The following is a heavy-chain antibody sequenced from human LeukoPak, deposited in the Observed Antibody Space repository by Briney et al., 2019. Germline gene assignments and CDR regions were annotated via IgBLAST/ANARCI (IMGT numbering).Heavy chain of an antibody. J-gene: IGHJ4*02. D-gene: IGHD3-22*01. Sequence: SETLSLTCAVYGGSFSGYYWSWIRQPPGKGLEWIGEINHSGSTNYNPSLKSRVPISVDASQNQFSLKLSSVTAADTAVYYCARRRTLGHYYDSSGYYYPFDYWGQGTLVTVSS. V-gene: IGHV4-34*01. CDR2: INHSGST. CDR3: ARRRTLGHYYDSSGYYYPFDY. CDR1: GGSFSGYY.